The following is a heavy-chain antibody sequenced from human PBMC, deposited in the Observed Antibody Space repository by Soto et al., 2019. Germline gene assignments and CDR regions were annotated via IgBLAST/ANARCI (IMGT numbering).Heavy chain of an antibody. CDR2: ISSSSSYI. D-gene: IGHD2-2*01. Sequence: EVQLVESGGGLVKPGGSLRLSCAASGFTFSSYSMNWVRQAPGKGLEWVSSISSSSSYIYYADSVKGRFTISRDNAKNSRYLQMNSLRAEETAVYYCARRGPDDAFDIWGQGTMVTVSS. CDR3: ARRGPDDAFDI. V-gene: IGHV3-21*01. CDR1: GFTFSSYS. J-gene: IGHJ3*02.